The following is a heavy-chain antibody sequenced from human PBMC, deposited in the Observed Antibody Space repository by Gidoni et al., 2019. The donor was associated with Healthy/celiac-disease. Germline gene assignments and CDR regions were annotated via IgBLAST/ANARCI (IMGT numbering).Heavy chain of an antibody. CDR2: ISAYNGNT. D-gene: IGHD2-21*02. V-gene: IGHV1-18*01. J-gene: IGHJ6*02. CDR3: ARDRYVVTTSSSYYYYYGMDV. Sequence: QVQLVQSGAEVKKPGASVKVSCKASGYTFTSYGISWVRQAPGQGLEWMGWISAYNGNTNYAQKLQGRVTMTTDTSTSTAYMELRSLRSDDTAVYYCARDRYVVTTSSSYYYYYGMDVWGQGTTVTVSS. CDR1: GYTFTSYG.